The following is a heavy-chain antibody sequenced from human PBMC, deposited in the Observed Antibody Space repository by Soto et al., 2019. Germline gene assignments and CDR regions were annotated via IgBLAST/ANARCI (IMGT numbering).Heavy chain of an antibody. V-gene: IGHV4-34*01. CDR3: ASTGYSSGWWTLIDY. Sequence: SETLSLTCAVYGGSFSGYYWSWIRQPPGKGLEWIGEINHSGSTNYNPSLKSRVTISVDTSKNQFSLKLSSVTAADTAVYYCASTGYSSGWWTLIDYWGQGTLVTVSS. CDR2: INHSGST. J-gene: IGHJ4*02. CDR1: GGSFSGYY. D-gene: IGHD6-19*01.